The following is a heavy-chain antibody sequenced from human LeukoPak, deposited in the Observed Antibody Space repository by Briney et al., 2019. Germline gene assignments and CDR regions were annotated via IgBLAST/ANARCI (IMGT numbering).Heavy chain of an antibody. CDR2: IGTAGDT. Sequence: PGGSLRLSCAASGFTFSNYDMHWVRQATGKGLEWVSAIGTAGDTYYPGSVKGRFTISRENAKNSLYLQMNSLRAEDTAVYYCAELGITMIGGVWGKGTTVTISS. CDR3: AELGITMIGGV. CDR1: GFTFSNYD. J-gene: IGHJ6*04. V-gene: IGHV3-13*01. D-gene: IGHD3-10*02.